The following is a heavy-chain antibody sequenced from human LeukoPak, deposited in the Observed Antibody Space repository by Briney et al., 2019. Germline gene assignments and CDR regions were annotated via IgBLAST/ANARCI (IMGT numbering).Heavy chain of an antibody. CDR1: GFTFKTHA. Sequence: SGGSLRLSCAASGFTFKTHAMSWVRQAPGKGLEWVSRIDDSGVIRSYADSVKGRFTISRDNSKMTLTLQMNSLRAEDTAVYYCAKVSRYCSSTSCYTWYYYYGMDVWGQGTTVTVSS. CDR2: IDDSGVIR. J-gene: IGHJ6*02. V-gene: IGHV3-23*01. CDR3: AKVSRYCSSTSCYTWYYYYGMDV. D-gene: IGHD2-2*02.